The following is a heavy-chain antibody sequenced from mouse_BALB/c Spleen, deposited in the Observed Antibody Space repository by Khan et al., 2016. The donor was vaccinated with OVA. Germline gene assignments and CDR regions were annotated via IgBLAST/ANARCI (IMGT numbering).Heavy chain of an antibody. CDR2: IWSDGST. Sequence: QVQLQQSGPGLVAPSQSLSITCTISGYSLTNYGIHWVRQPPGKSLEWLVVIWSDGSTTYNSALKSRLTISNDNSKSQVFLKMNSLQTDDTAVYFCARQPYYHYNIMDYWGQGTSVTVSS. CDR1: GYSLTNYG. CDR3: ARQPYYHYNIMDY. D-gene: IGHD2-10*01. V-gene: IGHV2-6-1*01. J-gene: IGHJ4*01.